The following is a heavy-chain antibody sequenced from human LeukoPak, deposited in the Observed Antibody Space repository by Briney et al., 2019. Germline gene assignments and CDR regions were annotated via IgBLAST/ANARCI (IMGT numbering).Heavy chain of an antibody. CDR2: IRGSGGST. J-gene: IGHJ3*02. V-gene: IGHV3-23*01. D-gene: IGHD2-15*01. Sequence: PGGSLRLSCAASGCTFRSYAMSWVRQAPGKGLEWVSGIRGSGGSTHYADSVKDRFTISRDNSKNTLYLQRNSLRAEDTAVYYCAKETVVVVAATPDAFDIWGQGTMVTVSS. CDR1: GCTFRSYA. CDR3: AKETVVVVAATPDAFDI.